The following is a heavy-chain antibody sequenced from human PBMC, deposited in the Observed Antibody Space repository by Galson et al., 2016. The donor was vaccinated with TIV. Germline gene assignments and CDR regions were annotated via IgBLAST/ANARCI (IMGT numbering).Heavy chain of an antibody. Sequence: CAISGDSVSSDSAAWNWVRQSPSRGLEWLGRTYYRSRWYYDYKVSVKSRITINPDTSKNQFSLQLNSVTPEDTDVYYCTRAAGKNGASCYATCETFDNWGQGTMVTVSS. V-gene: IGHV6-1*01. D-gene: IGHD2-2*01. J-gene: IGHJ3*02. CDR1: GDSVSSDSAA. CDR3: TRAAGKNGASCYATCETFDN. CDR2: TYYRSRWYY.